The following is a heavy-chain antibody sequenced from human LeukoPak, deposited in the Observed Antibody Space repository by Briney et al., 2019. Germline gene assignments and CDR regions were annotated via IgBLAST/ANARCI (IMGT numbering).Heavy chain of an antibody. V-gene: IGHV3-48*01. D-gene: IGHD3-10*01. CDR3: AKDRQITMVRGVIIGWDY. J-gene: IGHJ4*02. Sequence: GGSLRLSCAASGFTFSSYSMNWVRQAPGKGLEWVSYISSSSSTIYYADSVKSRFTISRDNAKNTLYLQMNSLRAEDTAVYYCAKDRQITMVRGVIIGWDYWGQGTLVTVSS. CDR2: ISSSSSTI. CDR1: GFTFSSYS.